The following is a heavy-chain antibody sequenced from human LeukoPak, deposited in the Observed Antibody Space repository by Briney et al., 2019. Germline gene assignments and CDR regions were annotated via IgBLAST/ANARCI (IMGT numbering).Heavy chain of an antibody. D-gene: IGHD3-10*01. J-gene: IGHJ6*02. CDR1: GFPFSDYY. Sequence: PGGSLRLSCAASGFPFSDYYINDYYMSWIRQAPGKGLEWISYISASGSTIYYADSVMGRFTISRDNAKNSLYLQMNSLRAEDTAVYYCARDPLYDYGSGSPGPFSNYYYYYGMDVWGQGTTVTVSS. CDR3: ARDPLYDYGSGSPGPFSNYYYYYGMDV. CDR2: ISASGSTI. V-gene: IGHV3-11*04.